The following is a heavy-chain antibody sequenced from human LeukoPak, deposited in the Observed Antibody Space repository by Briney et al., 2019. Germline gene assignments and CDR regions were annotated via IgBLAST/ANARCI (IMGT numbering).Heavy chain of an antibody. CDR1: GFTFSDHF. D-gene: IGHD6-19*01. V-gene: IGHV3-72*01. CDR3: VRVGSVAGSDYLDY. CDR2: SRNKAKSYTT. J-gene: IGHJ4*02. Sequence: GGSLRLSCAVSGFTFSDHFLDGVRQAPGKGLEWVGRSRNKAKSYTTEYAASVKGRFTISRDDSKNSLYLQMNSLKTEDTAAYYCVRVGSVAGSDYLDYWGQGTLVTVSS.